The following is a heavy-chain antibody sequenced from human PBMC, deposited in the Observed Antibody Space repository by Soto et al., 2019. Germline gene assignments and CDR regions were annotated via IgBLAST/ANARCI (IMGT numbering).Heavy chain of an antibody. CDR3: ARVGGFRENYVDY. J-gene: IGHJ4*02. Sequence: EVQLVESGGGLVKPGGSLRLSCAASGFIFSPYGMNWVRQAPGKGLEWVSSISSSSSYIYYADSVKGRFTISRDNAKNSLYLQMNSLRAEDTAVYYCARVGGFRENYVDYWGQGTLVTVSS. CDR1: GFIFSPYG. D-gene: IGHD3-10*01. CDR2: ISSSSSYI. V-gene: IGHV3-21*01.